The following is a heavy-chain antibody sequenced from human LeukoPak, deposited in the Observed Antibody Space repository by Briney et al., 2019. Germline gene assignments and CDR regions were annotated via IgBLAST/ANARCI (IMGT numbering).Heavy chain of an antibody. CDR2: IYYTGTT. J-gene: IGHJ4*02. CDR1: GGSISIYY. D-gene: IGHD3-9*01. V-gene: IGHV4-59*01. Sequence: SETLSLTCSVSGGSISIYYWTWIRQIPGKGLEGIGYIYYTGTTNYNPLFESRATISVDTSKNQFSLKLTSVTAADTAVYFCARGEDFERYYLAYWGQGTLVTVSS. CDR3: ARGEDFERYYLAY.